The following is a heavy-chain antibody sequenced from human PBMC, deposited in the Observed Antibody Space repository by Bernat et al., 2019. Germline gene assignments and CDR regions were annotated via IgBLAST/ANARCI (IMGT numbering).Heavy chain of an antibody. CDR3: ATMVATAAAAFVY. V-gene: IGHV4-31*03. J-gene: IGHJ4*02. CDR1: SGSITSVDYY. D-gene: IGHD4-23*01. Sequence: QVQLQESGPGLVKPLETLSLTCTVSSGSITSVDYYWGWIRQHPGKGLEWIGYIYYSGITYYNPSLKSRVTISLDTSKNQFSLHLNSVTAADTAVYFCATMVATAAAAFVYWGQGTQVTVSS. CDR2: IYYSGIT.